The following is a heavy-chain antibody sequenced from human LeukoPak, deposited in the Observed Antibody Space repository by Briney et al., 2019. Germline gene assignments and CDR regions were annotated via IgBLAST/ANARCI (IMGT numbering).Heavy chain of an antibody. Sequence: SQTLSLTCTVSGGSISSGSYYWSWIGQPAGKGLEWIGRIYTSGSTNYNPSLKSRVTISVDTSKNQFSLKLSSVTAADTAVYYCAREGGSYLPNWFDPWGQGTLVTVSS. V-gene: IGHV4-61*02. D-gene: IGHD1-26*01. CDR3: AREGGSYLPNWFDP. J-gene: IGHJ5*02. CDR2: IYTSGST. CDR1: GGSISSGSYY.